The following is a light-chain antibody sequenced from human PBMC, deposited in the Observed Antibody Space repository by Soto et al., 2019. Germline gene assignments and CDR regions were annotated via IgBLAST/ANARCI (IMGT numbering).Light chain of an antibody. CDR3: QQYNDNWT. CDR1: QSISSW. Sequence: DIQMTQSPSTLSASVGDRVTITCRASQSISSWLAWYQQKPGQAPKLLIYKASTLQSGVPSRFSGSGSGTEFTLAISSPQPDDSATYYCQQYNDNWTFGQGTRLEIK. J-gene: IGKJ5*01. V-gene: IGKV1-5*03. CDR2: KAS.